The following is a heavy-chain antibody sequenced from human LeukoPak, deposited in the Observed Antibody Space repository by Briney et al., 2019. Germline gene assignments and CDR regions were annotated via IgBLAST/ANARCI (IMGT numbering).Heavy chain of an antibody. V-gene: IGHV4-34*01. J-gene: IGHJ4*02. D-gene: IGHD3-3*01. CDR3: ARRTYYDFWSGYYIEDYFDY. CDR1: GGSFSGYY. CDR2: INHSGST. Sequence: SETLSLTCAVYGGSFSGYYWSWIRQPPGKGLEWIGEINHSGSTNYNPSLKSRVTISVDTSKNQFSLKLGSVTAVDTAVYYCARRTYYDFWSGYYIEDYFDYWGQGTLVTVSS.